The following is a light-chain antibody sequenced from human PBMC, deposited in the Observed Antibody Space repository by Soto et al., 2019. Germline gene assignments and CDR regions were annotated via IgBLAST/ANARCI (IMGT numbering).Light chain of an antibody. J-gene: IGLJ1*01. CDR3: TTWDDSLSGGV. CDR2: RND. V-gene: IGLV1-47*01. Sequence: QSVLTQPPSVSGTPGQSVTISCSGSSSNIGSNYIYWYQQFPGMAPKLLIYRNDQRPSGVPDRFSGSKSGTSGSLAISGLRSEDEADYYCTTWDDSLSGGVFGTGTKVTVL. CDR1: SSNIGSNY.